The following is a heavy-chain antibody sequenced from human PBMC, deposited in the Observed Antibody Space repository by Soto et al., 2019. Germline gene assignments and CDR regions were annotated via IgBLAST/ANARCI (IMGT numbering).Heavy chain of an antibody. Sequence: QITLKESGPTLVKPTPTLTLTCTFSGFSLSTGGVGVGWIRQPPGKALEWLAVIYWDDDKRYSPSLKSRLTITKDTPKNQVVLTMTNMDPVDTATYYCVHGRDGYNKGAFDYWGQGTLVTVSS. CDR1: GFSLSTGGVG. CDR3: VHGRDGYNKGAFDY. D-gene: IGHD5-12*01. CDR2: IYWDDDK. V-gene: IGHV2-5*02. J-gene: IGHJ4*02.